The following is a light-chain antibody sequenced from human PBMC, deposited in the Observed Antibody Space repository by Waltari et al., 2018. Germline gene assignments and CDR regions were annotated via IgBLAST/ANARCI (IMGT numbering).Light chain of an antibody. J-gene: IGLJ3*02. CDR2: VNSDGSH. V-gene: IGLV4-69*01. CDR1: SGYSSNV. CDR3: QTGGHGTWV. Sequence: LVLTQSPPASASLRASAKLTCTPSSGYSSNVIAWLQQQPEKGPRYLMKVNSDGSHSKGDKIPARFSGSSSGDEHYHTISTLQSEYEADYYCQTGGHGTWVCGGETKLTVL.